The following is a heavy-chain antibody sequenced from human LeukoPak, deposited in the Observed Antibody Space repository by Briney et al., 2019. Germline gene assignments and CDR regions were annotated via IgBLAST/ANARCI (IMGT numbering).Heavy chain of an antibody. CDR3: ARVRWDTVTTQEFDY. CDR2: INPNSGGT. CDR1: GYTFTGYY. Sequence: ASVKVSCKASGYTFTGYYMHWVRQAPGQGLEWMGWINPNSGGTNYAQKFQGRVTMTRDTSISTAYMELSRLRSDDTAVYYCARVRWDTVTTQEFDYWGQGTLVTVSS. J-gene: IGHJ4*02. D-gene: IGHD4-17*01. V-gene: IGHV1-2*02.